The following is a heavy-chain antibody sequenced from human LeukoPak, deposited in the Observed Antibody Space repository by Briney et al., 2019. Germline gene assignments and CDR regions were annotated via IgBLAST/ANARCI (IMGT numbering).Heavy chain of an antibody. CDR1: GGSISSSSYY. Sequence: SETLSLTCTLSGGSISSSSYYWGWIRQPPGKGLEWIGSIYYSGSTYYNPSLKSRVTISVDTSKNQFSLKLSSVTAADTAVYYCARQEYYDSSGYFLDWGQGTLVTVSS. J-gene: IGHJ4*02. V-gene: IGHV4-39*01. CDR2: IYYSGST. D-gene: IGHD3-22*01. CDR3: ARQEYYDSSGYFLD.